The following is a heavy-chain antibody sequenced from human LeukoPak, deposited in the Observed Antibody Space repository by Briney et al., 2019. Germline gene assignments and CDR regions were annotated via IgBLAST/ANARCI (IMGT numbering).Heavy chain of an antibody. CDR3: ATNRGYCSSTSCYTDYYMDV. D-gene: IGHD2-2*02. CDR2: IYPGDSDT. J-gene: IGHJ6*03. Sequence: GESLKISLQGSGYSFTSYWIGWVRQMPGKGLEGMGMIYPGDSDTRYSPSFQGQVTISADKSISTAYLQWSSLKASDTAMYYCATNRGYCSSTSCYTDYYMDVWGKGTTVTVSS. V-gene: IGHV5-51*01. CDR1: GYSFTSYW.